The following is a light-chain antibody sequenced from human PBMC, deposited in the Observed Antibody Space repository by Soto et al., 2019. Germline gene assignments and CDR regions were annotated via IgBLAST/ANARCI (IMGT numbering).Light chain of an antibody. Sequence: IQMTHSPARSSASXRGGVTIACRASQSISRWLAWYQQQPGKAPKLLIYDASSLESGVPSRFSGSGSGTEFTLTISSLQPDDFATYYCQQYTSYWTFGQGTKVDIK. CDR2: DAS. J-gene: IGKJ1*01. CDR3: QQYTSYWT. V-gene: IGKV1-5*01. CDR1: QSISRW.